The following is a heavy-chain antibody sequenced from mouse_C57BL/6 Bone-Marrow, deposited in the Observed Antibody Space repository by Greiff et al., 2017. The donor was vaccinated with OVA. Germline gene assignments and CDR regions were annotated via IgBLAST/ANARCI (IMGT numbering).Heavy chain of an antibody. CDR2: INPSNGGT. Sequence: QVQLQQPGTELVKPGASVKLSCKASGYTFTSYWMHWVKQRPGQGLEWIGNINPSNGGTNYNEKFKSKATLTVDKSSSTAYMQLSSLTSEDSAVYYCARNPYYYGSSSAWFAYWGQGTLVTVSA. CDR1: GYTFTSYW. D-gene: IGHD1-1*01. CDR3: ARNPYYYGSSSAWFAY. V-gene: IGHV1-53*01. J-gene: IGHJ3*01.